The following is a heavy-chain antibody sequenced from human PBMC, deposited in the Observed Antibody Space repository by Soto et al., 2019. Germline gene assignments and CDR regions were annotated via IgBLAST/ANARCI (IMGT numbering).Heavy chain of an antibody. D-gene: IGHD3-3*01. V-gene: IGHV1-18*04. CDR2: ISAYSGNT. Sequence: QVNLVQSGPEVKKPGASVRVSCRASGYSFTDYGVSWVRQAPGQGLEWMGGISAYSGNTHYAQKFQDRVTMTTDESTTTAYMELRSLTSDDTAVYYCARAATTFGVVTKIDFWGQGALVTVSS. CDR3: ARAATTFGVVTKIDF. J-gene: IGHJ4*02. CDR1: GYSFTDYG.